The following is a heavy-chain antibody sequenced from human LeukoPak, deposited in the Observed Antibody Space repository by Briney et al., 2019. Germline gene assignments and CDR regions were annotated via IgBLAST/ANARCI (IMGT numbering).Heavy chain of an antibody. Sequence: GGSLRLXCAASGFTFSSYSMNWVRQAPGRGLEWVSYISSSSSTIYYADSVKGRFTISRDNAKNSLYLQMNSLRAEDTAVYYCARATGDKSFDYWGQGTLVTVSS. CDR2: ISSSSSTI. D-gene: IGHD7-27*01. CDR1: GFTFSSYS. V-gene: IGHV3-48*01. J-gene: IGHJ4*02. CDR3: ARATGDKSFDY.